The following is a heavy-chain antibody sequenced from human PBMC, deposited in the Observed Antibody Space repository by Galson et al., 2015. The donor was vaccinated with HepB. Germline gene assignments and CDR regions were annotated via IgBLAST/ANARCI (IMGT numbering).Heavy chain of an antibody. D-gene: IGHD2-2*01. Sequence: SVKVSCKASGFTFTCSAMQWVRQARGQRLEWIGWIVVGSGNTNYAQKFQERVTITRDMSTSTAYMELSSLRSEDTAVYYCAADLDCSSTSCYHSMDVWGQGTTVTVSS. CDR1: GFTFTCSA. J-gene: IGHJ6*02. V-gene: IGHV1-58*02. CDR2: IVVGSGNT. CDR3: AADLDCSSTSCYHSMDV.